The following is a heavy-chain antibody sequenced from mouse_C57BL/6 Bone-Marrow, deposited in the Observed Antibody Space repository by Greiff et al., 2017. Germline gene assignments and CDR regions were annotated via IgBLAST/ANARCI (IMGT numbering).Heavy chain of an antibody. V-gene: IGHV5-12*01. J-gene: IGHJ1*03. Sequence: EVKVVESGGGLVQPGGSLKLSCAASGFTFSDYYMYWVRQTPEKRLEWVAYISNGGGSTYYPDTVKGRFTISRDNAKNTLYLQMSRLKSEDTAMYYCARQDYSGSWYFDVWGTGTTVTVSS. CDR3: ARQDYSGSWYFDV. CDR2: ISNGGGST. CDR1: GFTFSDYY. D-gene: IGHD1-1*01.